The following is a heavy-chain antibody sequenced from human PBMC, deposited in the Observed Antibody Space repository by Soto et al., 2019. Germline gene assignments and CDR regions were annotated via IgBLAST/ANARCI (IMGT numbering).Heavy chain of an antibody. D-gene: IGHD2-2*01. Sequence: GGSLRLSCAASGFIFSSYEMSWVRQAPGKGLEWVSYISSSGSTIYYADSMKGRFTISRDNAKNSLYLQMNSLRADDTALYYCARGYCGSTGCPFDAWGQGTLVTVSS. CDR3: ARGYCGSTGCPFDA. V-gene: IGHV3-48*03. J-gene: IGHJ5*02. CDR1: GFIFSSYE. CDR2: ISSSGSTI.